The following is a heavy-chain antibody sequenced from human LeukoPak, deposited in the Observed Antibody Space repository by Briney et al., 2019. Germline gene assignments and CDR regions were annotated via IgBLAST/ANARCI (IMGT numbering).Heavy chain of an antibody. J-gene: IGHJ5*02. CDR2: FDPEDGET. CDR3: ARDTITYQLLWREGNWFDP. CDR1: GYTLTELS. V-gene: IGHV1-24*01. D-gene: IGHD2-2*01. Sequence: ASVKVSCKVFGYTLTELSMHWVRQAPGKGLEWMGVFDPEDGETIYAQKFQGRVTMTEDTSTDTAYMELRSLRSDDTAVYYCARDTITYQLLWREGNWFDPWGQGTLVTVSS.